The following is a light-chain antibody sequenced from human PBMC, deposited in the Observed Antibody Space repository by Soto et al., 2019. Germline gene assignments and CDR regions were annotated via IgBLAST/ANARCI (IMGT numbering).Light chain of an antibody. V-gene: IGKV1-5*01. J-gene: IGKJ1*01. Sequence: DIQLTQSPSTLSASVGDRVTITCRASQNIGTWLAWYQHRPGEGPKLLIHDASTLESGVPSRFSGGGSATEFSLTINSLESGDSGTYHCQQYATYSPSTFGQGITVEIK. CDR1: QNIGTW. CDR3: QQYATYSPST. CDR2: DAS.